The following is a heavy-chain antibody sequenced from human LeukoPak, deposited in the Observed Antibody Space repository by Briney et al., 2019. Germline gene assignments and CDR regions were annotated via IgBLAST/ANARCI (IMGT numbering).Heavy chain of an antibody. CDR1: GFTFSNYG. V-gene: IGHV3-30*02. Sequence: GGSLRLSCAASGFTFSNYGMHWVRQAPGKGLEWVAFIRHDESDKYYADSVKGRFTISRDNSKNTLYLQMNSLRAEDTAVFYCVKSVGGYCSGNKCLGGWFDPWGQGTLVIVSS. J-gene: IGHJ5*02. D-gene: IGHD2-15*01. CDR3: VKSVGGYCSGNKCLGGWFDP. CDR2: IRHDESDK.